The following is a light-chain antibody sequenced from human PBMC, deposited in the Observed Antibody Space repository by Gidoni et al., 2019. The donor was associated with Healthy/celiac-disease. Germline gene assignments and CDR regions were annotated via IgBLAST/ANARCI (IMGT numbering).Light chain of an antibody. Sequence: QSALTQPASVSGAPGQSITISCTGTSSDVGGYNYVSWYQQHPGKAPKLMIYAVSNRPSGVSNRFSGSKSGNTASLTISGLQAEDEADYYCSSYTSSSTVFGGGTKLTVL. CDR3: SSYTSSSTV. V-gene: IGLV2-14*01. CDR1: SSDVGGYNY. J-gene: IGLJ2*01. CDR2: AVS.